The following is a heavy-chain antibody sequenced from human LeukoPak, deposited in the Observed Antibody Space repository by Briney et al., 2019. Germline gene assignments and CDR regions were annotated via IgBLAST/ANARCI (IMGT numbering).Heavy chain of an antibody. CDR1: GFTFDDYA. CDR3: AKGDTAMVTGAFDY. J-gene: IGHJ4*02. V-gene: IGHV3-43D*03. CDR2: ISWDGGST. Sequence: GGSLRLSCAASGFTFDDYAMHWVRQAPGKGLEWVSLISWDGGSTYYADSVKGRFTISGDNSKNSLYLQMNSLRAEDTALYYCAKGDTAMVTGAFDYWGQGTLVTVSS. D-gene: IGHD5-18*01.